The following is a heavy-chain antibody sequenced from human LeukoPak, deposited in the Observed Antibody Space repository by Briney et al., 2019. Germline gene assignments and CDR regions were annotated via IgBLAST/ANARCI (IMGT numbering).Heavy chain of an antibody. CDR1: GFTFSRYS. D-gene: IGHD6-19*01. V-gene: IGHV3-21*01. CDR2: ISSRSTNI. Sequence: GGSLSLSCAGSGFTFSRYSMNWFRQAPGKGLERVSSISSRSTNIFYADSVKGRFTISRDNVKNSLYLQMNSLGAEDTAVYYCARDAQWLVPEGYFYYMDVWGKGTTVTVSS. J-gene: IGHJ6*03. CDR3: ARDAQWLVPEGYFYYMDV.